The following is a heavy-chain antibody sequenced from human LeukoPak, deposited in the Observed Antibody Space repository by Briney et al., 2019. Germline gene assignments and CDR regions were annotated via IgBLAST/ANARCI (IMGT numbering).Heavy chain of an antibody. Sequence: GESLKISCKGSGYIFASHWIGWVRQMPGKGLEWMGIIHPADSETKYSPSFQGRVTISVDTSITTAYLQWSSLKASDTAIYYCARPSLRGYSYGPEYWGQGTLVTVSS. D-gene: IGHD5-18*01. CDR2: IHPADSET. V-gene: IGHV5-51*01. CDR3: ARPSLRGYSYGPEY. CDR1: GYIFASHW. J-gene: IGHJ4*02.